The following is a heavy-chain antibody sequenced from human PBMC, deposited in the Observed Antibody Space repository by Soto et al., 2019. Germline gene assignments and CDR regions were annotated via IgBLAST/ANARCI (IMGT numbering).Heavy chain of an antibody. V-gene: IGHV3-33*01. D-gene: IGHD6-19*01. Sequence: QVQLVESGGGVVQPGRSLRLSCAASGLTFSSYGMHWVRQAPGKGLEWVAVIWYDGSNKYYADSVKGRFTISRDNSKNTLYLQRNSLRAEDTAVYYCARDRYSSGWYDFDYWGQGTLVTVSS. CDR3: ARDRYSSGWYDFDY. CDR1: GLTFSSYG. CDR2: IWYDGSNK. J-gene: IGHJ4*02.